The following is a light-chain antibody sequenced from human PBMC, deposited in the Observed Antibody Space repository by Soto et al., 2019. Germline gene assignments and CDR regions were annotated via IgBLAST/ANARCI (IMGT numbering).Light chain of an antibody. CDR1: QSVSSSY. V-gene: IGKV3-20*01. Sequence: EVVLTPSPVTLSLSPGETATLSCRASQSVSSSYLAWYQQKPGQAPRLLIYGASSRATGIPDRFSGSGSGTDFTLSISRLEPEDFAVYYCQQYGSSPRTFGQGTKVDIK. J-gene: IGKJ1*01. CDR2: GAS. CDR3: QQYGSSPRT.